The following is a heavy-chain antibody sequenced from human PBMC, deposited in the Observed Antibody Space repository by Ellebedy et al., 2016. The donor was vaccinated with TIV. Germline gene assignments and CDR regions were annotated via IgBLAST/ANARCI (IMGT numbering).Heavy chain of an antibody. CDR3: ARNIVDNGWYWYFDL. V-gene: IGHV5-51*01. Sequence: GESLKISCKGSGYSFTSYWIGWVRQMPGKGLEWLGFIYPGDSDTRYSSSFQGQVTISVDKSINTAYLQWNGLKASDTAIYYCARNIVDNGWYWYFDLWGRGTLVTVSS. CDR2: IYPGDSDT. CDR1: GYSFTSYW. J-gene: IGHJ2*01. D-gene: IGHD6-19*01.